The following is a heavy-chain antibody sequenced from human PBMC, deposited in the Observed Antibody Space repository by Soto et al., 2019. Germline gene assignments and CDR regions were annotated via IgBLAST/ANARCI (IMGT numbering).Heavy chain of an antibody. CDR1: GGCSNMIRYY. Sequence: TLSRTSIVPGGCSNMIRYYWGWIRQPRGRGLEWIRNIDCSGISSSNLHLKGRVTISRDTSKNQFSLKLPSVTAADTALYYCGKVLVGATGHTDSDSWGPGTLVTVSS. CDR3: GKVLVGATGHTDSDS. J-gene: IGHJ4*02. D-gene: IGHD2-15*01. V-gene: IGHV4-39*01. CDR2: IDCSGIS.